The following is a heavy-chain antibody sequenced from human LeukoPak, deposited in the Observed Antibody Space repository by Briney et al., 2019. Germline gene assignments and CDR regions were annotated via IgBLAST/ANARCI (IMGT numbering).Heavy chain of an antibody. CDR1: GFTFSSYG. J-gene: IGHJ4*02. V-gene: IGHV3-33*01. Sequence: GGSLRLSCAASGFTFSSYGMHWVRQAPGKGLEWVAVIWYGGSNKYYADSVKGRFTISRDNSKNTLYLQMNSLRAEDTAVYYCARGPKGRWLQAYYFDYWGQGTLVTVSS. CDR2: IWYGGSNK. CDR3: ARGPKGRWLQAYYFDY. D-gene: IGHD5-24*01.